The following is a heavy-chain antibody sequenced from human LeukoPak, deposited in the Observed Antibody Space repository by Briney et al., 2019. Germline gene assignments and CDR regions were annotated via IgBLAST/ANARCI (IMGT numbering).Heavy chain of an antibody. D-gene: IGHD3-3*01. CDR3: ARSDYDFWSGYIGHFDY. J-gene: IGHJ4*02. CDR2: ISYDGSNK. V-gene: IGHV3-30-3*01. Sequence: GGFLRLPCAASGFTFSSYAMHWVRQAPGKGLEWGAVISYDGSNKYYANSVKGRFTISRDNSKNTLYLQMNSLRAEDTAVYYCARSDYDFWSGYIGHFDYWGQGTLVIVSS. CDR1: GFTFSSYA.